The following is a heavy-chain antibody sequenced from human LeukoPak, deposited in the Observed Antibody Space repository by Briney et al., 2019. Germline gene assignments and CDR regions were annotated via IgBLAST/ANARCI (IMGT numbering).Heavy chain of an antibody. CDR1: GRTFSSYA. CDR2: IIPIFGTA. D-gene: IGHD4-23*01. V-gene: IGHV1-69*13. CDR3: ARKDYGGNSARSSDY. J-gene: IGHJ4*02. Sequence: SGKVSCKASGRTFSSYAISWVRQAPGQGLEWMGGIIPIFGTANYAQKFQGRVTITADESTSTAYMELSSLRSEDTAVYYCARKDYGGNSARSSDYCGQGTLVIVSS.